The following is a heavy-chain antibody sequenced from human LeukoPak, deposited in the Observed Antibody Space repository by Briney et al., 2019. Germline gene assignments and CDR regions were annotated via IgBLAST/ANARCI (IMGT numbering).Heavy chain of an antibody. J-gene: IGHJ4*02. D-gene: IGHD2-15*01. CDR3: AKAPVTTCRGAFCYPFDY. CDR1: GFTLSSYA. V-gene: IGHV3-23*01. Sequence: GGSLRLSCAASGFTLSSYAMSWVRHAPGKGLEWVSAISDTGNTYHADSVKGRFTISRDSSKNTLILQMNRLRPEDAAVYYCAKAPVTTCRGAFCYPFDYWGLGTLVTVSS. CDR2: ISDTGNT.